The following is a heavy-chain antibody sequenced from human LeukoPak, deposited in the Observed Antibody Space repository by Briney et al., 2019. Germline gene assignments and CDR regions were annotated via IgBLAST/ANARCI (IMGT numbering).Heavy chain of an antibody. CDR1: GFTFSSYA. CDR3: ARARVLYYYDSSDAFDI. Sequence: PGGSLRLSCAASGFTFSSYAMSWVRQAPGKGLEWVSAISGSGGSTYYADSVKGRFTISRDNSKNTLYLQMNSLRAEDTAVYYYARARVLYYYDSSDAFDIWGHGTMVTVSS. CDR2: ISGSGGST. V-gene: IGHV3-23*01. D-gene: IGHD3-22*01. J-gene: IGHJ3*02.